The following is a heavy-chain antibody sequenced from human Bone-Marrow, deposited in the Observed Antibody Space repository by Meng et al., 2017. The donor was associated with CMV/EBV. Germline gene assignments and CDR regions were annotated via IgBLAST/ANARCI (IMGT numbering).Heavy chain of an antibody. V-gene: IGHV1-46*01. CDR3: ARALGATEGWFDP. Sequence: ASVKVSCKASGYTFTSYYMHWVRQAPGQGLEWMGIINPRGGSTSYAQKFQGRVTMTRDTSTSTVYMELSSLRSEDTAVYYCARALGATEGWFDPWGQGTLVTVSS. J-gene: IGHJ5*02. CDR2: INPRGGST. D-gene: IGHD1-26*01. CDR1: GYTFTSYY.